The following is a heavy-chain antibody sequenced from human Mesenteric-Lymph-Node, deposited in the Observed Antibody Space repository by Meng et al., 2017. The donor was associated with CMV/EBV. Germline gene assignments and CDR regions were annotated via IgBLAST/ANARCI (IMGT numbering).Heavy chain of an antibody. D-gene: IGHD6-19*01. V-gene: IGHV3-23*01. CDR2: ISGSGGST. CDR1: GFTFSSYA. Sequence: GGSLRLSCAASGFTFSSYAMSWVRQAPGKGLEWVSAISGSGGSTYYADAVKGRFTISRDNSKNSLYLQMNSLRAEDTAVYYCAKTQYSSGWHEAGYWGQGTLVTVSS. J-gene: IGHJ4*02. CDR3: AKTQYSSGWHEAGY.